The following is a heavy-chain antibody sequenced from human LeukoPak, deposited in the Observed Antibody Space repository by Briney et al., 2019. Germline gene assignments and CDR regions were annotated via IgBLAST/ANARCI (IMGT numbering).Heavy chain of an antibody. CDR1: GFTFSSYA. D-gene: IGHD1-26*01. CDR2: ISYDGSNK. V-gene: IGHV3-30*04. J-gene: IGHJ4*02. Sequence: GRSLRLSCAASGFTFSSYAMHWVRQAPGKGLEWVAVISYDGSNKYYADSVKGRFTISRDNSKNTLYLQMNSLGAEDTAVYYCARDGGATTPAADYWGQGTLVTVSS. CDR3: ARDGGATTPAADY.